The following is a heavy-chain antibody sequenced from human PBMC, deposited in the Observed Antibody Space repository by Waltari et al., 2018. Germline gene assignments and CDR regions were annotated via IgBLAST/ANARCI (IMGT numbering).Heavy chain of an antibody. J-gene: IGHJ3*02. CDR3: ARDYLELRYFDWSDAFDI. D-gene: IGHD3-9*01. Sequence: QVQLVQSGAEVKKPGSSVKVSCKASGGTFSSYTISWVRQAPGKGLEWMGRIIPILGIANYAQKFQGRVTITADKSTSTAYMELSSLRSEDTAVYYCARDYLELRYFDWSDAFDIWGQGTMVTVSS. CDR2: IIPILGIA. V-gene: IGHV1-69*08. CDR1: GGTFSSYT.